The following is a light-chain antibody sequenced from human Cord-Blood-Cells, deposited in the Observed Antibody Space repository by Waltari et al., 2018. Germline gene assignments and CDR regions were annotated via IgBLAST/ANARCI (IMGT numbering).Light chain of an antibody. J-gene: IGKJ4*01. V-gene: IGKV1-39*01. Sequence: DIQRTQSPSSLSASVGDRVTIPCRASQSISSYLNWYQQKPGKAPQLLIYDASSLQSGVASRLSGSGSATDFTLPISSLQPADYATYYCQKSYSTPLTFGGGTKVEIK. CDR1: QSISSY. CDR3: QKSYSTPLT. CDR2: DAS.